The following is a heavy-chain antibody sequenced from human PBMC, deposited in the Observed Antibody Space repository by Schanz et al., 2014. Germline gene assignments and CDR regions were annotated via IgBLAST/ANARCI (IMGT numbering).Heavy chain of an antibody. CDR3: ARDTTWRLDL. CDR2: VFPNGIT. J-gene: IGHJ2*01. V-gene: IGHV4-61*02. CDR1: GGSIRSGTYY. Sequence: QVQLQESGPGLVKPSQTLSLTCTVSGGSIRSGTYYWSWIRQPAGKALEWVGRVFPNGITNYNPSRKTRVAISLDTSKNHFSLTLTSLAAADTAVYYCARDTTWRLDLWGRGTLVTVSS. D-gene: IGHD1-1*01.